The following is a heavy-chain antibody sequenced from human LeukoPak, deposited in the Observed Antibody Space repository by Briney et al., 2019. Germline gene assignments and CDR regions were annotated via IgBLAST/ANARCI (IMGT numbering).Heavy chain of an antibody. CDR2: INPNSGGT. D-gene: IGHD3-10*01. V-gene: IGHV1-2*02. CDR1: GYTFTGYY. CDR3: ARVGGFGEYIGSFDY. Sequence: ASVKVSCKASGYTFTGYYMHWVRQAPGQGLEWRGWINPNSGGTNYAQKFQGRVTMTRDTSISTAYMELSRLRSDDTAVYYCARVGGFGEYIGSFDYWGQGTLVTVSS. J-gene: IGHJ4*02.